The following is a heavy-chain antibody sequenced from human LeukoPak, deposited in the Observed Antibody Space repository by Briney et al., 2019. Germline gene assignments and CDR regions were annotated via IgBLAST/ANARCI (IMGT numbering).Heavy chain of an antibody. V-gene: IGHV3-53*04. CDR3: ARVDAVMAYYFDL. CDR2: IYSGGTT. Sequence: GGSLRLSCAASGFTVSTNCMTWVRQAPGKGLEWVSTIYSGGTTYYADSVMGRFTISRHNSRNTLYLQMNSLRAEDTAVYYCARVDAVMAYYFDLWGQGTLVTVSS. CDR1: GFTVSTNC. J-gene: IGHJ4*02. D-gene: IGHD5-18*01.